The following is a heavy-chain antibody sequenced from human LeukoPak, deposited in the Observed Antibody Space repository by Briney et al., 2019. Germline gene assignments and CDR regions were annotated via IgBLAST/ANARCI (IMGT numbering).Heavy chain of an antibody. D-gene: IGHD4-17*01. Sequence: ASVKVSCKPSGYNFTAYWIHWVRQAPGQGLEWLGWINPNSGGTNYVQKFQGRVTMTRDTSISTAYLELSRLRSDDTAVYYCGLTVTYSYGMDVWGQGTTVTVSS. CDR1: GYNFTAYW. CDR3: GLTVTYSYGMDV. V-gene: IGHV1-2*02. J-gene: IGHJ6*02. CDR2: INPNSGGT.